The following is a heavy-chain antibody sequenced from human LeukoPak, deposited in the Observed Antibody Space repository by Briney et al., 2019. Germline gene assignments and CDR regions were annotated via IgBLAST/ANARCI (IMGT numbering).Heavy chain of an antibody. V-gene: IGHV1-18*01. CDR3: ARDGTRAYNWFDP. D-gene: IGHD1-26*01. J-gene: IGHJ5*02. Sequence: ASVKVSCKASGYTFTSYGISWVRQAPGQGLKWMGWISAYNGNTNQAQKLQGRVTITTDTSTSTAYMELRSLRSDDTAVYYCARDGTRAYNWFDPWGQGTLVTVSS. CDR2: ISAYNGNT. CDR1: GYTFTSYG.